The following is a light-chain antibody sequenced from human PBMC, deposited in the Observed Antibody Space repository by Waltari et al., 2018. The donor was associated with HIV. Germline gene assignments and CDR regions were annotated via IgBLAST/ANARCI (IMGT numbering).Light chain of an antibody. V-gene: IGLV2-14*01. J-gene: IGLJ3*02. CDR3: SSYTSSSTQVV. Sequence: QSALTPPASVSGSPGQSITLSCTGTSSHVGGNNYFPWSQQHPGKAPKLMIYEVSNRPSGVSNRFSGSKSGNTASLTISGLQAEDEADYYCSSYTSSSTQVVFGGGTKLTVL. CDR2: EVS. CDR1: SSHVGGNNY.